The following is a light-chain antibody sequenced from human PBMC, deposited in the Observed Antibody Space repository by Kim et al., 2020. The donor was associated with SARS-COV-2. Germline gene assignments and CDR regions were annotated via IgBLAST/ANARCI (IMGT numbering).Light chain of an antibody. CDR2: GKY. V-gene: IGLV3-19*01. CDR1: SLRNYY. CDR3: NSRDSSGDHVL. Sequence: SSELTQDPAVSVALGQTVRLTCQGDSLRNYYATWYQQRPGQAPVLVLYGKYNRPSGIPDRFSGSASGNTASLTITGAQADDEADYYCNSRDSSGDHVLFG. J-gene: IGLJ3*02.